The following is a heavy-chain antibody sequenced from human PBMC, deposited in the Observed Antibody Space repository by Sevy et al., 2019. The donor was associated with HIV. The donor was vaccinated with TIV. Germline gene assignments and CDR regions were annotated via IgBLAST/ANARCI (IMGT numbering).Heavy chain of an antibody. V-gene: IGHV3-72*01. J-gene: IGHJ4*02. CDR1: GFTFSDHY. Sequence: GWSLRLSCAASGFTFSDHYMEWVRQAPGKGLEWVGRTRNKADSYTTEYAASVKGRFTISRDDSKNSLYLQMNSLKTEDTAVYYCATHAGIAAAGIVFDYWGQGSLVTVSS. CDR2: TRNKADSYTT. CDR3: ATHAGIAAAGIVFDY. D-gene: IGHD6-13*01.